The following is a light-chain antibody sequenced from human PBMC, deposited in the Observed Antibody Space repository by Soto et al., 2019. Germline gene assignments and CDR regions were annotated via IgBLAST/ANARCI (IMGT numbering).Light chain of an antibody. CDR1: QSVSTF. CDR2: NAS. CDR3: QHRGDWPPIT. V-gene: IGKV3-11*01. Sequence: EIVLTLSPATLSLSPGERAILSCRASQSVSTFLAWFRQKPGQPPRLLIYNASNRTTGIPARFSGSGSGTDFTLTISSLEPEDFAVYYCQHRGDWPPITFGQGTRLEIK. J-gene: IGKJ5*01.